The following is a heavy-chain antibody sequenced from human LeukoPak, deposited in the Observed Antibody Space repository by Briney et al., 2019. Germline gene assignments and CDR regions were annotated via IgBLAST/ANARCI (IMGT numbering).Heavy chain of an antibody. CDR3: ARQDRDYRILRAFDL. Sequence: SETLSLTCSVSGGSITTSSYYWGWIRQPPGKGLEWIGSVFYTGSTYYNPSLKSRLTISVDTSKNHFSLKLSSVTAADTAVYYCARQDRDYRILRAFDLWGRGTLVTVSS. CDR2: VFYTGST. D-gene: IGHD4-17*01. CDR1: GGSITTSSYY. V-gene: IGHV4-39*01. J-gene: IGHJ2*01.